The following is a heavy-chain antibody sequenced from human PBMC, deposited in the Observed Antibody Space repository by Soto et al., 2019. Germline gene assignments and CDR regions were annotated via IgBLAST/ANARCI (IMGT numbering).Heavy chain of an antibody. V-gene: IGHV1-46*02. CDR2: IHPSGGGS. J-gene: IGHJ4*01. Sequence: ASVKVSCKSSGYPFNTYYLHWVRQAPGQGLEWMGMIHPSGGGSTYAQKFLGRVTMTMDSSTSTVFMELTSLRSDDTAVYYCARIYSGSRLDYWG. D-gene: IGHD1-26*01. CDR1: GYPFNTYY. CDR3: ARIYSGSRLDY.